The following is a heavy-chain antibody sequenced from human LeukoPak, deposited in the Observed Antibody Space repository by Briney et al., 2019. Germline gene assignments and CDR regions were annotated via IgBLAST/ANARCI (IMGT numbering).Heavy chain of an antibody. CDR2: ISSSSSTI. CDR3: ARDLRSGSYDQPLD. J-gene: IGHJ4*02. Sequence: GGSLRLSCAASGSTFRSYRINWVRQAPGKGLEGVSYISSSSSTIYYADSVKGRFTISRDNAKNSLYLQMNSLRAEDTAVYYCARDLRSGSYDQPLDWGQGTLVTVSS. CDR1: GSTFRSYR. V-gene: IGHV3-48*04. D-gene: IGHD1-26*01.